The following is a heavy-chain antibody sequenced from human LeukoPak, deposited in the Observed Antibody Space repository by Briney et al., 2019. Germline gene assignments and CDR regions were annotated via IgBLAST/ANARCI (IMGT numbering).Heavy chain of an antibody. D-gene: IGHD1-26*01. V-gene: IGHV4-59*01. CDR2: IYYSGST. Sequence: SETLSLTCTVSGGSISGYYWSWIRQPPGKGLEWIGYIYYSGSTNYNPSLKSRVTISVDTSKNQFSLKLSSVTAADTAVYYCARERWEAFDIWGQGTMVTVSS. CDR3: ARERWEAFDI. CDR1: GGSISGYY. J-gene: IGHJ3*02.